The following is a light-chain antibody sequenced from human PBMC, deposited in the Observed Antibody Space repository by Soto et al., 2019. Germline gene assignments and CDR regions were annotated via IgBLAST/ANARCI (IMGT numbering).Light chain of an antibody. CDR2: VAS. J-gene: IGKJ1*01. CDR1: QTIRSNY. Sequence: ETVLTQSPGTLSLSPGERATLSCRASQTIRSNYLAWYRQTPGQAPRLLIYVASNRATGIADRFSGSGSGTDFALIISRLEAEDFALYYFQQYGSSPWTFGQGTKVEIK. CDR3: QQYGSSPWT. V-gene: IGKV3-20*01.